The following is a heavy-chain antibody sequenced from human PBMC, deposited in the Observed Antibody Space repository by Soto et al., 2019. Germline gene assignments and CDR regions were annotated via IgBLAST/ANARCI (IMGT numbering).Heavy chain of an antibody. Sequence: QVQLEQSGAEMKKPGSSVKVSCKASRDTFSSSGFSWVRRAPGQGLEWMGGFIPIFGTANYAPNFQGRVSITADESTXXXXXXXXXXXXXDXAXXXXXXXGYSYGPIFDWGQGTLVSVSS. CDR1: RDTFSSSG. J-gene: IGHJ4*02. CDR3: XXXGYSYGPIFD. D-gene: IGHD5-18*01. V-gene: IGHV1-69*01. CDR2: FIPIFGTA.